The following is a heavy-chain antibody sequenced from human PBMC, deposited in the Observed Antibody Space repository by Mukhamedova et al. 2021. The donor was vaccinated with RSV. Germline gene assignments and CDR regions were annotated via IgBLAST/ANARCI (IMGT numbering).Heavy chain of an antibody. J-gene: IGHJ4*02. D-gene: IGHD6-13*01. Sequence: SYHLHWVRQAPGQGLEWMGVINPSGGSTTYAQKFQGRVTVTRDTYTSTVYMEMSSLRYEDTAVYYCARLAITADGTNYWGQGTLV. CDR3: ARLAITADGTNY. V-gene: IGHV1-46*01. CDR2: INPSGGST. CDR1: SYH.